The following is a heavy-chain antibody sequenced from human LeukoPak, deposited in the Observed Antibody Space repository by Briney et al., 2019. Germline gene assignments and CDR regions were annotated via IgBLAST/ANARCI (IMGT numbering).Heavy chain of an antibody. V-gene: IGHV3-23*01. CDR2: ISGSGGST. CDR3: ARGVGSGSRLRAGDY. D-gene: IGHD1-26*01. Sequence: GGSLRLSCAASGFTFSSYAMSWVRQAPGKGLEWVSAISGSGGSTYYADSVKGRFTISRDNSKNTLYLQMNSLRAEDTAVYYCARGVGSGSRLRAGDYWGQGTLVTVSS. J-gene: IGHJ4*02. CDR1: GFTFSSYA.